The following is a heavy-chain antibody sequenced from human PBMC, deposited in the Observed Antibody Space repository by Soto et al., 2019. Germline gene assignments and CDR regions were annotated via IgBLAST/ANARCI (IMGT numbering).Heavy chain of an antibody. J-gene: IGHJ5*02. V-gene: IGHV3-48*03. CDR2: ISAGGSTI. CDR3: ARGQAAMPLRDDSYNWFDP. Sequence: GGSLRLSCAASGFTFSTYEMNWVRQAPGMGLEWVSYISAGGSTIYYADSVKGRFTISRDNAKNSLYLQMNSLRAEDMAVYYCARGQAAMPLRDDSYNWFDPWGQGTLVTVSS. D-gene: IGHD2-2*01. CDR1: GFTFSTYE.